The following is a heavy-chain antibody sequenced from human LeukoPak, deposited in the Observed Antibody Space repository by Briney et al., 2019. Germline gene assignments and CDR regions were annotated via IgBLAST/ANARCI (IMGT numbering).Heavy chain of an antibody. V-gene: IGHV1-24*01. CDR2: FDPEDGET. CDR1: GYTLTELS. Sequence: ASVKVSCKVSGYTLTELSMHWVRQAPGKGLEWMGSFDPEDGETIYAQKFQGRVTTTEDTSTDTAYMELSSPRSEDTAVYYCATGFLTIFGVVTHDYWGQGTLVTVSS. J-gene: IGHJ4*02. D-gene: IGHD3-3*01. CDR3: ATGFLTIFGVVTHDY.